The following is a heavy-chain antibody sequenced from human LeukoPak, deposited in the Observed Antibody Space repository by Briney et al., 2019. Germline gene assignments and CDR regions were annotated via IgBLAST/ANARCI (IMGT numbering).Heavy chain of an antibody. CDR3: AGGQMFTSGGFDN. CDR1: GFTFSTSW. J-gene: IGHJ4*02. D-gene: IGHD6-19*01. CDR2: LYTGGNI. Sequence: GGSLRLSCATSGFTFSTSWMHWVRQAPGKGLVWVSVLYTGGNIYYADFVKGRFTISRDNSNNMVFLQMNSLTAEDTALYYCAGGQMFTSGGFDNWGQGALVTVSS. V-gene: IGHV3-53*01.